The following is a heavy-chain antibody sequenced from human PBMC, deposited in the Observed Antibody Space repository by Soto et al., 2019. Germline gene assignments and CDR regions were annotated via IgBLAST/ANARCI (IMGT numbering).Heavy chain of an antibody. J-gene: IGHJ4*02. CDR2: IYHDGRT. CDR1: SGSISSSNW. D-gene: IGHD3-16*01. CDR3: ARVGVGAFGPSEY. V-gene: IGHV4-4*02. Sequence: QVQLQESGPGLVKPSGTLSLTCAVSSGSISSSNWWSWVRQSPGKGLEWIGEIYHDGRTNYNPSLKSRVTISVDKSKNEFSLKLNSMTAADTAVYYCARVGVGAFGPSEYWGRGTLVTVSS.